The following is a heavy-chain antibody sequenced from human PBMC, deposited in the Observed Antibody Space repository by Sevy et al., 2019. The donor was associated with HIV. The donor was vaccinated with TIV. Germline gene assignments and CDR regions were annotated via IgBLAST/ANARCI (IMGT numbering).Heavy chain of an antibody. Sequence: ASVKVSCKASGFTFTSSAVQWVRQARGQRLEWIGWIVVGSGNTNYAQKFQERVTITRDMSTSTAYMELSSLGSEDTAVYYCAADVAQEGIVVVPAAMPAGDYWGQGTLVTVSS. D-gene: IGHD2-2*01. CDR3: AADVAQEGIVVVPAAMPAGDY. V-gene: IGHV1-58*01. CDR2: IVVGSGNT. J-gene: IGHJ4*02. CDR1: GFTFTSSA.